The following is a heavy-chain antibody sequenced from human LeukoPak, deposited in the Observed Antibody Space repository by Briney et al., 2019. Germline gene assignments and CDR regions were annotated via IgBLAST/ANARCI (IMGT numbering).Heavy chain of an antibody. Sequence: GGSLRLSCAASGFSFNSDWMDWVRQAPGKGLEWVANIKHDESEKNYLDSVKGRFTISRDNSKNTLYLQMNSLRAEDTAVYYCAKGKYCSGGSCFAPGNYYGMDVWGQGTTVTVSS. V-gene: IGHV3-7*03. CDR2: IKHDESEK. J-gene: IGHJ6*02. CDR3: AKGKYCSGGSCFAPGNYYGMDV. D-gene: IGHD2-15*01. CDR1: GFSFNSDW.